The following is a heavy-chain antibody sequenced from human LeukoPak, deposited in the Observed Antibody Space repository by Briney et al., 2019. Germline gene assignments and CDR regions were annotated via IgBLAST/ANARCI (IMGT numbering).Heavy chain of an antibody. D-gene: IGHD3-9*01. CDR3: AGGLRYFACLSPFDY. V-gene: IGHV3-23*01. CDR1: GFTFNNYA. CDR2: ISVSGVST. Sequence: PGGSLRLSCAASGFTFNNYAVSWVRQAPGKGLEWVSAISVSGVSTYYADSVKGRFTISRENSENTLYLQMNSLRAEDTAVYYCAGGLRYFACLSPFDYWGQGPLVTASS. J-gene: IGHJ4*02.